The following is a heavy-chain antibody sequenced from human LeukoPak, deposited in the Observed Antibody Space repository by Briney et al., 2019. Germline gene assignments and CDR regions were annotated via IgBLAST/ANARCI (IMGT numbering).Heavy chain of an antibody. CDR1: GFTVSSNY. Sequence: GGSLRLSCAASGFTVSSNYMSWVRQAPGKGLEWVSVICSGGSTYYADSVKGRFTISRDNSKNTLYLQMNSLRAEDTAVYYCARSGSYDSSGYSPFDYWGQGTLVTVSS. CDR3: ARSGSYDSSGYSPFDY. D-gene: IGHD3-22*01. CDR2: ICSGGST. J-gene: IGHJ4*02. V-gene: IGHV3-53*01.